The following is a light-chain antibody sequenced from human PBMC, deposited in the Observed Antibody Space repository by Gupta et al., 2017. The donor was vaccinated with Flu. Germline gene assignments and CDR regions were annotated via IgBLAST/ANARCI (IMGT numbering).Light chain of an antibody. J-gene: IGKJ2*01. CDR2: DAS. CDR1: HDISNY. V-gene: IGKV3-11*01. Sequence: EIVLTQSRATLSLSPVERAALSCRASHDISNYLAWYQQRGGQAPRLLIYDASKRATGIPATFSGSGSGTXLTLTIXSLVSEDSAVFYCHQRCNWPSTFGXGTKGEIK. CDR3: HQRCNWPST.